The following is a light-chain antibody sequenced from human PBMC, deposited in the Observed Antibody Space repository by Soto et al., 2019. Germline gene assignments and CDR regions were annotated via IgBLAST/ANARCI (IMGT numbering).Light chain of an antibody. CDR3: SSYAGSNILL. J-gene: IGLJ2*01. CDR2: EVS. CDR1: SSDVGGYNY. Sequence: QSALTQPPSASGSPGQSVTISCTGTSSDVGGYNYVSWYQQHPDKAPKLMIYEVSKRPSRVPDRFSGSKSGNTASLTVSGLQADDEADYYCSSYAGSNILLFGGGTKLTVL. V-gene: IGLV2-8*01.